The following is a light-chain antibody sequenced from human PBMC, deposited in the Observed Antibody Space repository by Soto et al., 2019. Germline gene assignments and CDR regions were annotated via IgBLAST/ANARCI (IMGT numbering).Light chain of an antibody. CDR2: NVD. Sequence: QSALTQVASVSASPGQSITISCTGTSSDVGGHNYVSWYQQHPGNAPKLMIYNVDYRPSGVSNRFSGSKSGNPASLTISGLQAGAEAYYYCSSYADSSTVVFGGGSKLTVL. J-gene: IGLJ2*01. V-gene: IGLV2-14*03. CDR1: SSDVGGHNY. CDR3: SSYADSSTVV.